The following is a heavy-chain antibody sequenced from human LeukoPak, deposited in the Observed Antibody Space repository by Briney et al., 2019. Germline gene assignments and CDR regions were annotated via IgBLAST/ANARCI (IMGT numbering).Heavy chain of an antibody. D-gene: IGHD3-3*01. J-gene: IGHJ3*02. CDR1: GYSFTSYW. Sequence: HGESLKISCKGSGYSFTSYWIGWVRQMPGKGLEWMGIIYPGDSDTRYSPSFQGQVTISADKSISTAYLQWSSLKASDTAMYYCSSPITIFGVVNPDDAFDIWGQGTMVTVSS. CDR2: IYPGDSDT. V-gene: IGHV5-51*01. CDR3: SSPITIFGVVNPDDAFDI.